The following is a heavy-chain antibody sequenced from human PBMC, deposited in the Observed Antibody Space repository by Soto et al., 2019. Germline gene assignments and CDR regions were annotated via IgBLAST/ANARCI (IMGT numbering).Heavy chain of an antibody. Sequence: GGSLRLSCAASGFTVSSNYMSWVRQAPGKGLEWVSVIYSGGSTYYADSVKGRFTISRDNSKNTLYLQMNSLRAEDTAVYYCARAPGGWFGETAISWFDYWGQGTLVTVSS. CDR3: ARAPGGWFGETAISWFDY. J-gene: IGHJ4*02. CDR2: IYSGGST. V-gene: IGHV3-66*01. CDR1: GFTVSSNY. D-gene: IGHD3-10*01.